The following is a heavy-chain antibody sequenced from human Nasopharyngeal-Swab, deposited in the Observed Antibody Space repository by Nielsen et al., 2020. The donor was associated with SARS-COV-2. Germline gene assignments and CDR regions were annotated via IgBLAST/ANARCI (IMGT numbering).Heavy chain of an antibody. V-gene: IGHV3-48*04. CDR3: ARGGRYSYGNYGMDV. CDR1: GFTFSSDS. CDR2: ISSSSSTI. J-gene: IGHJ6*02. D-gene: IGHD5-18*01. Sequence: GESLKISCAASGFTFSSDSMNWVRQAPGKGLEWVSYISSSSSTIYYADSVKGRFTISRDNAKNSLYLQMNSLRAEDTAVYYCARGGRYSYGNYGMDVWGQGTTVTVSS.